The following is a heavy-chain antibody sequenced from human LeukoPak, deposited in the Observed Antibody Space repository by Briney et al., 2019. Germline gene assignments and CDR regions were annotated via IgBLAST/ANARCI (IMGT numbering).Heavy chain of an antibody. D-gene: IGHD5-18*01. CDR1: GGSISSYY. J-gene: IGHJ4*02. CDR3: ARAGSGYSYGYGGEFDY. V-gene: IGHV4-59*01. Sequence: SETLSLTCTVSGGSISSYYWSWIRQPPGQGLEWIGYIYYSGSTNYNPSLKSRVTISVDTSKNQFSLKLSSVTAADTAVYYCARAGSGYSYGYGGEFDYWGQGTLVTVSS. CDR2: IYYSGST.